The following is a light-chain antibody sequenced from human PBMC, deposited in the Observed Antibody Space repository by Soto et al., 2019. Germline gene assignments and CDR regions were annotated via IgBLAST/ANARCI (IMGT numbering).Light chain of an antibody. V-gene: IGKV3-11*01. CDR1: QTVSNK. Sequence: EVVMTQSPATLPVSPGGRVTLSCRASQTVSNKLAWYQHRRCQAPRLLIYDTSRRATGIPARFSGSGSGTDFTLTISSLEPEDFAVYYCHQRKSWPRTFGQGTKVDIK. CDR2: DTS. J-gene: IGKJ1*01. CDR3: HQRKSWPRT.